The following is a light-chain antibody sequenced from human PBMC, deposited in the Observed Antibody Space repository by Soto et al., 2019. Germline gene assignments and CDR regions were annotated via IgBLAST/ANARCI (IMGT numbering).Light chain of an antibody. CDR2: DAS. CDR3: QQFDNLPLT. J-gene: IGKJ4*01. Sequence: DLQMTQSPSSLSASVGDRVTITCQASQDISNYLNWYQQKPGKAPKLLIYDASNLETGVPSRFSGSGSETTFTFTISSLQPEDIATYYCQQFDNLPLTFGGGTKVDLK. V-gene: IGKV1-33*01. CDR1: QDISNY.